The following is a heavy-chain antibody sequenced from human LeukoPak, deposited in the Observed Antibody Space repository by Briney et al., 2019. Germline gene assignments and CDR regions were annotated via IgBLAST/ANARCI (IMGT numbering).Heavy chain of an antibody. CDR1: GGSINNYY. CDR2: IYTRGST. CDR3: ARGRYCSADICSGGDAFDV. Sequence: SETLSLTCTVSGGSINNYYWSWIRQPAGKGLEWIGRIYTRGSTNYNPSLKSRVTMSVDTSKNQFSLKLSSVTAADTAVYYCARGRYCSADICSGGDAFDVWGQGTMVSVPS. D-gene: IGHD2-15*01. J-gene: IGHJ3*01. V-gene: IGHV4-4*07.